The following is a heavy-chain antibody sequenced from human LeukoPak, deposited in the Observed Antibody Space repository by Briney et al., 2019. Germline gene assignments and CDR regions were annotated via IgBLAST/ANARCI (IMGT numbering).Heavy chain of an antibody. D-gene: IGHD2-8*02. CDR1: VNSLTRYW. V-gene: IGHV5-51*01. J-gene: IGHJ3*02. Sequence: GESLKISCRGSVNSLTRYWIGWVRQMPGKGLEWMGIIYPGDSDTRYSPSFQGQVTISADKSISTAYLQWSSLKASDTAMYYCATLMGGVSRAFDIWGQGTMVTVSS. CDR3: ATLMGGVSRAFDI. CDR2: IYPGDSDT.